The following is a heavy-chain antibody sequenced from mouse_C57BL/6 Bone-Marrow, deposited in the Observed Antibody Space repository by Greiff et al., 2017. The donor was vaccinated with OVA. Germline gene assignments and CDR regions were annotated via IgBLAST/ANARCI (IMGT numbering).Heavy chain of an antibody. V-gene: IGHV5-4*01. CDR3: ARERYYGSNYAMDY. CDR1: GFTFSCYA. J-gene: IGHJ4*01. Sequence: EVHLVESGGGLVKPGGSLKLSCAASGFTFSCYAMSWVRQTPEKRLEWVATISDGGSYTYYPDNVKGRFTISRDNAKNNLYLQMSHLKSEDTAMYYCARERYYGSNYAMDYWGQGTSVTVSS. CDR2: ISDGGSYT. D-gene: IGHD1-1*01.